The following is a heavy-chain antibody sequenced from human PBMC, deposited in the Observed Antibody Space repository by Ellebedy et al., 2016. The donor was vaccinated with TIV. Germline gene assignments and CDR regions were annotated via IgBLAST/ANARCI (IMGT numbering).Heavy chain of an antibody. V-gene: IGHV3-23*01. D-gene: IGHD2-15*01. Sequence: GESLKISCAASGFTFSSYAMSWVRQAPGKGLEWVSAISGSGGSTYYADSVKGRFTISRDNSKNTLYLQMNSLRAEDTAVYYCAKALLEWYCSGGSCHDFDYWGQGTLVTVSS. CDR1: GFTFSSYA. J-gene: IGHJ4*02. CDR2: ISGSGGST. CDR3: AKALLEWYCSGGSCHDFDY.